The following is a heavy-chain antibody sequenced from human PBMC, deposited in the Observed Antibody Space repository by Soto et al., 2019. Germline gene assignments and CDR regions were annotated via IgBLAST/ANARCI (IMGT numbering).Heavy chain of an antibody. J-gene: IGHJ4*02. Sequence: EVQLVESGGGLVQPGGSLRLSCAASGFTFSDHYMDWVRQAPGKGLEWVGRNRNKANSYTTEYAASVKGRFTISRDDSRTALYLQMDSLKTEDTAVDYCAGGEGGGSSPFDYWGQGTMVTVSS. CDR1: GFTFSDHY. CDR3: AGGEGGGSSPFDY. CDR2: NRNKANSYTT. V-gene: IGHV3-72*01. D-gene: IGHD3-16*01.